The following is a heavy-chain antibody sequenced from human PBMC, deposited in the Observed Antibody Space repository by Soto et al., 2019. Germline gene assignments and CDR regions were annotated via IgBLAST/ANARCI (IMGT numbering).Heavy chain of an antibody. CDR1: GFTFSSYA. J-gene: IGHJ3*02. V-gene: IGHV3-23*01. CDR3: AKDQMGGTIGADAFDI. CDR2: ISGSGGST. D-gene: IGHD3-16*02. Sequence: EVQLLESGGGLVQPGGSLRLSCAASGFTFSSYAMSWVRQAPGKGLEWVSAISGSGGSTYYADSVKGRFTISRDNSKNTLYLQMNSLRAEDTAVYYCAKDQMGGTIGADAFDIWGQGTMVTVSS.